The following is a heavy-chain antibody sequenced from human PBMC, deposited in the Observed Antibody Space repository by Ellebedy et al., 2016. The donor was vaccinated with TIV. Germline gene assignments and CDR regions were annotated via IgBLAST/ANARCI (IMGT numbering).Heavy chain of an antibody. J-gene: IGHJ3*01. CDR1: GFTFSNHN. V-gene: IGHV3-48*01. CDR2: ISTSSSTI. Sequence: PGGSLRLSCAASGFTFSNHNMNWVRQATGKGLEWLSYISTSSSTIYYSDSVRGRFTISRDDADNSLFLQMNTLRAEDTSIYYCARDRSDGFDVWGQGTLVAVSS. CDR3: ARDRSDGFDV.